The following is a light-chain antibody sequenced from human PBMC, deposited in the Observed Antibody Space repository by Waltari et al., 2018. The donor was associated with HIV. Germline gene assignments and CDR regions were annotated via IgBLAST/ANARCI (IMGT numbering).Light chain of an antibody. CDR3: QQYNNWPTWT. CDR1: QSVSSN. V-gene: IGKV3-15*01. J-gene: IGKJ1*01. CDR2: GAS. Sequence: EIVMTQSPATLSVSPGARATLSCRARQSVSSNLAWYQQKPGQAPRLLIYGASTRATGIPARFSGSGSGTEFTLTISSLQSEDFAVYYCQQYNNWPTWTFGQGTKVEIK.